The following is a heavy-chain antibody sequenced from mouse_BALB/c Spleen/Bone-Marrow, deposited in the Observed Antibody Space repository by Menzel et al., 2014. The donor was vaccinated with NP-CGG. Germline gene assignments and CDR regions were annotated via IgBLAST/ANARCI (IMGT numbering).Heavy chain of an antibody. CDR1: GFTFSSYT. CDR2: ISNGGGST. CDR3: ATGTFAY. Sequence: EVMLVESGGGLVQPGGSLKLSCAASGFTFSSYTMSWVRQTPEKRLEWVAYISNGGGSTYYPDTVKGRFTISRDNAKNTLYLQTSSLKSEDTAMYYCATGTFAYWGQGTLVTVSA. J-gene: IGHJ3*01. D-gene: IGHD4-1*01. V-gene: IGHV5-12-2*01.